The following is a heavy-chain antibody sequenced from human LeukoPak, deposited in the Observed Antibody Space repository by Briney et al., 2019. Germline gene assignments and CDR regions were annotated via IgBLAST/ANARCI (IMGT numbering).Heavy chain of an antibody. CDR1: GYTFTSYG. Sequence: ASVKVSCKASGYTFTSYGIIWVRQAPGQGLEWMGWISAYNGNTNYAQKLQGRVTMTTDTSTSTAHMELRSLRSDDTAVYYCARETEWELLLQAFDIWGQGTMVTVSS. CDR3: ARETEWELLLQAFDI. V-gene: IGHV1-18*01. J-gene: IGHJ3*02. CDR2: ISAYNGNT. D-gene: IGHD1-26*01.